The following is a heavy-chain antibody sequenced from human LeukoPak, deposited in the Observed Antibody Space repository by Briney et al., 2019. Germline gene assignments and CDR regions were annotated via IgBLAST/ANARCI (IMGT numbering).Heavy chain of an antibody. Sequence: GESLKISCKGSGYSFTSCWIGWGRQLPGKGLEWMGIIYPGDSDTKYSPSFQGQVTISVDKSISTAYLQWSSLRASDTAMYYCARIRVGATDAFDIWGQGTMVTVSS. V-gene: IGHV5-51*01. CDR1: GYSFTSCW. CDR2: IYPGDSDT. D-gene: IGHD1-26*01. J-gene: IGHJ3*02. CDR3: ARIRVGATDAFDI.